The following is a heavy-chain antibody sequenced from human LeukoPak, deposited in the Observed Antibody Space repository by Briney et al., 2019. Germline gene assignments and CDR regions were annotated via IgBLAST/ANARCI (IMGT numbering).Heavy chain of an antibody. J-gene: IGHJ4*02. CDR3: MRDWPDTLGAH. Sequence: GGSLRLSCVFSGFSLSNYWMTWVRQAPGKGPEWVAIINGDGSERYYVDSVKGRFAISRDNARNTLDLQMISLRVEDTAMYYCMRDWPDTLGAHWGQGSLVSVSS. CDR2: INGDGSER. CDR1: GFSLSNYW. D-gene: IGHD1-26*01. V-gene: IGHV3-7*01.